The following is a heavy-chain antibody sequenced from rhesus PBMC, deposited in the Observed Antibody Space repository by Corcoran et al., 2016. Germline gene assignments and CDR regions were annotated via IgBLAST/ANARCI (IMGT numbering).Heavy chain of an antibody. D-gene: IGHD2-39*01. V-gene: IGHV5-43*02. CDR1: GYSFTSYW. Sequence: EVQLVQSGAEVNRPGESLKISCKASGYSFTSYWITWVRQTPGKGLEGVGIVVPLNAEPNYYPSFAVHVIVSAAQSISNTYLHWSSLTASDTATYYCVKDLWTWSGFDYWGRGVLVTVSS. CDR3: VKDLWTWSGFDY. CDR2: VVPLNAEP. J-gene: IGHJ4*01.